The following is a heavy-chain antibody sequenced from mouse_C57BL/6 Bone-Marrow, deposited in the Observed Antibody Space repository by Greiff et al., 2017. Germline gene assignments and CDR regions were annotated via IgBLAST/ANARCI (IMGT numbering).Heavy chain of an antibody. CDR3: ARPSPYYYAMDY. J-gene: IGHJ4*01. V-gene: IGHV5-15*01. CDR1: GFTFSDYG. Sequence: EVKLKESGGGLVQPGGSLKLSCAASGFTFSDYGMAWVRQAPRKGPEWVAFISNLAYSIYYADTVTGRFTISRENAKNTLYLEMSSLRSEDTAMYYCARPSPYYYAMDYWGQGTSVTVSS. CDR2: ISNLAYSI.